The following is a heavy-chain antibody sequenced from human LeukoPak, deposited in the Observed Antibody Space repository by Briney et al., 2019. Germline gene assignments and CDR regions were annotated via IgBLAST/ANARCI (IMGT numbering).Heavy chain of an antibody. CDR2: ISHDGSNK. CDR3: AKETEDYGSRSYEY. D-gene: IGHD3-10*01. Sequence: GGSLRLSCAASGFTFSSYGMHWVRQAPGKGLEWVAVISHDGSNKYYADSVKGRFTISRDNSKNTLYLQMNSLRAEDTAVYYCAKETEDYGSRSYEYWGQGTLVTVSS. V-gene: IGHV3-30*18. CDR1: GFTFSSYG. J-gene: IGHJ4*02.